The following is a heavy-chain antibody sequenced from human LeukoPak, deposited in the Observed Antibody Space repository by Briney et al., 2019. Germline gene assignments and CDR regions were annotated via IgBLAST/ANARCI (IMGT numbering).Heavy chain of an antibody. CDR2: IYTNNGDT. CDR1: GYFFTCYH. J-gene: IGHJ5*02. V-gene: IGHV1-2*02. CDR3: AGLGSTMEGRIDL. Sequence: ASVKVSCKASGYFFTCYHVHWVRQAPGQGLEWVGRIYTNNGDTNYAQKFQGRVTFTRDTYISTAYMELYRLTSDDTAVYYCAGLGSTMEGRIDLWGHGTPVTVSS. D-gene: IGHD3-10*01.